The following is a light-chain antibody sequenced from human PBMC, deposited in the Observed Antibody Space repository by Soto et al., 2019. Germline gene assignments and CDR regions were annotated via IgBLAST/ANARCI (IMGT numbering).Light chain of an antibody. J-gene: IGKJ1*01. CDR2: DAS. CDR1: QSVSSY. Sequence: EIVFTQSASTLSLSPGERATLSCRASQSVSSYLAWYQQKPGQAPRLLIYDASNRATGIPARFSGSGSGTDFTLTISRLEPEDFAVYYCQQYGSSGAFGQGTKVDIK. V-gene: IGKV3-11*01. CDR3: QQYGSSGA.